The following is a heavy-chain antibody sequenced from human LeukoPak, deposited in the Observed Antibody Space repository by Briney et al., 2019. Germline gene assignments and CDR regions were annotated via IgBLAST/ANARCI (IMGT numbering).Heavy chain of an antibody. CDR2: INHSGST. Sequence: SETLSLTCAVYGGSFSGYYWSWIRQPPGKGLEWIGEINHSGSTNYNPSLKSRVTISVDTSKNQFSLKLSSVTAADTAVYYCARGLAQGRFDPWGQGTLVTVSS. V-gene: IGHV4-34*01. CDR3: ARGLAQGRFDP. J-gene: IGHJ5*02. D-gene: IGHD5-12*01. CDR1: GGSFSGYY.